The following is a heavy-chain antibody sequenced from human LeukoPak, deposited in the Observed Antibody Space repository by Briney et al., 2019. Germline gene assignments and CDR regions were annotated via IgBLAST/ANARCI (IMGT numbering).Heavy chain of an antibody. CDR2: ISGSGGST. Sequence: GGSLRLSCAASGFTFSSYAMSWVRQAPGKGLEWVSAISGSGGSTYYADSVKGRFTISRGNSKNTLYLQMNSLRAEDTAVYYCAKSTVVVAARANFDYWGQGTLVTVSS. J-gene: IGHJ4*02. CDR3: AKSTVVVAARANFDY. D-gene: IGHD2-15*01. V-gene: IGHV3-23*01. CDR1: GFTFSSYA.